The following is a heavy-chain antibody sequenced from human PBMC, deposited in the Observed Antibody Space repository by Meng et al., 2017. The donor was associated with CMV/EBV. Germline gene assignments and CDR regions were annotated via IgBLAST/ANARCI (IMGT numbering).Heavy chain of an antibody. CDR1: GSTFTGYY. CDR2: INPNSGGT. D-gene: IGHD5-18*01. CDR3: ARDFSHTAMVSRGSGY. V-gene: IGHV1-2*02. J-gene: IGHJ4*02. Sequence: SGSTFTGYYMHWLRQTPGQGLEWMGWINPNSGGTNYAQKFQGRVTMTRDTSISTAYMELSRLRSDDTAVYYCARDFSHTAMVSRGSGYWGQGTLVPSPQ.